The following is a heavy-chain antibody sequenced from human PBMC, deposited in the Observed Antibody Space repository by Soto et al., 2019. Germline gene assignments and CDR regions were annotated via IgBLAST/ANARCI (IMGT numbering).Heavy chain of an antibody. CDR3: ALRKTGSYFDY. J-gene: IGHJ4*02. D-gene: IGHD1-26*01. Sequence: PXGSLSLSCAGSGFTFSNYAMSWVRQAPGTGLEWVSGIAASGAGTYYADSVRGRFTISRDTSKNTLHLQMNSLRAEDTAVYYCALRKTGSYFDYWGQGALVTVSS. CDR2: IAASGAGT. CDR1: GFTFSNYA. V-gene: IGHV3-23*01.